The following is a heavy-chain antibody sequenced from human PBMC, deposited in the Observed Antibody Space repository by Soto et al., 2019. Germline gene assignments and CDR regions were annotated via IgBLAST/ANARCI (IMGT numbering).Heavy chain of an antibody. J-gene: IGHJ6*02. V-gene: IGHV4-39*02. CDR2: IYYSGRT. Sequence: SETLSLTCTVSGGSISSSSYYWGWIRQPPGKGLEWIGSIYYSGRTHYNPSLKSRVTISVDTSKNQFSLKLSSVTAADTAVYYCARESFTMVRGVIIRAGYYYYGTDVWGQGTTVTVSS. CDR3: ARESFTMVRGVIIRAGYYYYGTDV. D-gene: IGHD3-10*01. CDR1: GGSISSSSYY.